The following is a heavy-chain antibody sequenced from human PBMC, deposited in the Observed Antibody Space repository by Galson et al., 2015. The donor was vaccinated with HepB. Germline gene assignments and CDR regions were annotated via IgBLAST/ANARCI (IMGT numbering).Heavy chain of an antibody. CDR3: ARGGTRGVTVTDLDY. CDR2: INPNSGGT. J-gene: IGHJ4*02. CDR1: GYTFTGYY. D-gene: IGHD4-17*01. V-gene: IGHV1-2*04. Sequence: SVKVSCKASGYTFTGYYMHWVRQAPGQGLEWMGWINPNSGGTNYAQKFQGWVTMTRDTSISTAYMELSRLRSDDTAVYYCARGGTRGVTVTDLDYWGQGTLVTVSS.